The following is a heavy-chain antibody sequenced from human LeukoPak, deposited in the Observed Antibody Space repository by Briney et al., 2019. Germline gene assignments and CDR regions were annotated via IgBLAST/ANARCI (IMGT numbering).Heavy chain of an antibody. Sequence: SGGSLRLSCAASGFTFSSYAMSWVRQAPGKGLEWVSGISGSGGSTYYGDSVKGRFTISRDNSKNTLYLQMNSLRAEDTALYYCARHACCSNNWHSLNFWGQGTLVTVSS. D-gene: IGHD1-1*01. CDR1: GFTFSSYA. CDR2: ISGSGGST. V-gene: IGHV3-23*01. J-gene: IGHJ4*02. CDR3: ARHACCSNNWHSLNF.